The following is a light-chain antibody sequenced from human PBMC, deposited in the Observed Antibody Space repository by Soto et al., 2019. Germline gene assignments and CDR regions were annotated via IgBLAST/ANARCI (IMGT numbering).Light chain of an antibody. J-gene: IGKJ5*01. CDR3: QQFGSSVT. V-gene: IGKV3-20*01. CDR1: QSVSSTY. CDR2: RTS. Sequence: EIVLTQSPGPLSLSPGERDTLSCRASQSVSSTYLAWYQQKPGQAPRLLIYRTSTRATGIPDRFSGSGSGTDFTLTISRLEPEDFAVYYCQQFGSSVTFGQGTRLDIK.